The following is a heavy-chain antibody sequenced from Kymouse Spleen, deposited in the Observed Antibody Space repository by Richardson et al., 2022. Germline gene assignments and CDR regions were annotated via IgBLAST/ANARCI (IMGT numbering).Heavy chain of an antibody. CDR3: ARDFLDTAMVYYYYYGMDV. CDR2: ISSSSSYI. CDR1: GFTFSSYS. V-gene: IGHV3-21*03. D-gene: IGHD5-18,IGHD5-18*01. J-gene: IGHJ6*02. Sequence: EVQLVESGGGLVKPGGSLRLSCAASGFTFSSYSMNWVRQAPGKGLEWVSSISSSSSYIYYADSVKGRFTISRDNAKNSLYLQMNSLRAEDTAVYYCARDFLDTAMVYYYYYGMDVWGQGTTVTVSS.